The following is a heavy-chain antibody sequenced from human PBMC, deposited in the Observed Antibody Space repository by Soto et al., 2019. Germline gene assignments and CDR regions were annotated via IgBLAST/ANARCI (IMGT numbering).Heavy chain of an antibody. CDR2: IYYSGST. D-gene: IGHD3-3*01. Sequence: SETLSLTCTVSGGSISSSSYYWGWIRQPPGEGLEWIGSIYYSGSTYYNPSLKSRVTISVDTSKNQFSLKLSSVTAADTAVYYCARNHYDFWSGYYIYWGQGTLVTVSS. CDR1: GGSISSSSYY. V-gene: IGHV4-39*01. CDR3: ARNHYDFWSGYYIY. J-gene: IGHJ4*02.